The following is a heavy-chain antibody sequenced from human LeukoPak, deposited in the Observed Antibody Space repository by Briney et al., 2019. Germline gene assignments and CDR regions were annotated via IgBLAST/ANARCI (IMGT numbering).Heavy chain of an antibody. CDR1: GFTFSSYA. CDR3: AKVSGGGSPVGYFQH. V-gene: IGHV3-23*01. J-gene: IGHJ1*01. D-gene: IGHD2-15*01. CDR2: ISGSGGST. Sequence: GGSLRLSCAASGFTFSSYAMSWVRQAPGKGLEWVSAISGSGGSTYYADSVKGRFTISRDNSKNTLYLQMNSLRAEDTAVYYCAKVSGGGSPVGYFQHWGQGTLVTVPS.